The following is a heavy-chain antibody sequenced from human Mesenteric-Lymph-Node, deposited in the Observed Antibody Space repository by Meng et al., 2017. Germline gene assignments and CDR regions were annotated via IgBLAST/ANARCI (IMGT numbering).Heavy chain of an antibody. D-gene: IGHD1-26*01. Sequence: ESLKISCKGSGYSFTSYWIGWVRQMPGKGLEWIGYVYNSGTINYNPSLRSRVNISMDMSKNEFSLKVRSMTAADTAVYHCARAPRGSYRYYFDHWGQGAQVTVSS. CDR3: ARAPRGSYRYYFDH. CDR1: GYSFTSYW. V-gene: IGHV4-59*01. J-gene: IGHJ4*02. CDR2: VYNSGTI.